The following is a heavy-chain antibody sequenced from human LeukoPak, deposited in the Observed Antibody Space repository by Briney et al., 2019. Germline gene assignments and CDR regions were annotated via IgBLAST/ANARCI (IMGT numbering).Heavy chain of an antibody. V-gene: IGHV4-39*01. CDR1: GGSISSSSYY. CDR2: IYYSGST. Sequence: SETLSLTCTVSGGSISSSSYYWGWIRQPPGKGLEWIGGIYYSGSTYYNPSLKSRVTISVDTSKNQFSLKLSSVTAADTAVYYCARARAAADAFDIWGQGTMVTVSS. CDR3: ARARAAADAFDI. D-gene: IGHD6-13*01. J-gene: IGHJ3*02.